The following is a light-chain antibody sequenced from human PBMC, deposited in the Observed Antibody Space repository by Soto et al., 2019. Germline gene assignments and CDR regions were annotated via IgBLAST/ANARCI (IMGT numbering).Light chain of an antibody. CDR2: EVS. Sequence: QSALTQPASLSGSPGQSITISCTGIGSDVGGYHYVSWYQQHPGKAPKLMIYEVSDRPSGVSNRFSGSKSGNTASLTISGLQAEDEADYYCSSFTTSSTYVFGTGTKLTVL. CDR1: GSDVGGYHY. CDR3: SSFTTSSTYV. J-gene: IGLJ1*01. V-gene: IGLV2-14*01.